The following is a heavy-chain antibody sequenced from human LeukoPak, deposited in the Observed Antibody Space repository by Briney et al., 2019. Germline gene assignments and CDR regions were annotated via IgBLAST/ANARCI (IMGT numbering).Heavy chain of an antibody. CDR1: GFTFDDYG. J-gene: IGHJ4*02. Sequence: XCAXSGFTFDDYGMSWVRHAPGKGLEWVSGINWNGGNTVYADSVKGRFTISRDNAKNSLYLQMNSLRAEDTALYYCARATYCSVGACYFDYWGQGTLVTVSS. CDR2: INWNGGNT. V-gene: IGHV3-20*04. CDR3: ARATYCSVGACYFDY. D-gene: IGHD2-15*01.